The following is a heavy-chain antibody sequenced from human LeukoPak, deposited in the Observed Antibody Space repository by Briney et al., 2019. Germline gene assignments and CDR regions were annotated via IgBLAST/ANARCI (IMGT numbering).Heavy chain of an antibody. J-gene: IGHJ4*02. CDR3: TTDTRYYYDSSGYSL. D-gene: IGHD3-22*01. V-gene: IGHV3-15*01. Sequence: GGSLRLSCAASGFTFSNAWMSWVRQAPGKGLEWVGRIKSKTDGGTTDYVAPVKGRFTISRDDSTNTLYLQMNSLKIEDTAVYYCTTDTRYYYDSSGYSLWGQGTLVTVSS. CDR1: GFTFSNAW. CDR2: IKSKTDGGTT.